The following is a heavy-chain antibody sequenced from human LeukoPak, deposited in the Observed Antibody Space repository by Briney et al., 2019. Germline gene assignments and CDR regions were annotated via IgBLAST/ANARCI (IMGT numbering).Heavy chain of an antibody. V-gene: IGHV4-34*01. D-gene: IGHD4-17*01. CDR1: GGSFSTYC. CDR2: INHSGST. CDR3: ASDHGQGALLN. J-gene: IGHJ4*02. Sequence: SETLSLTCAVYGGSFSTYCWSWIRQPPGKGLEWIGEINHSGSTNYNPSLESRVTISVDTSKNQFSLKLSSVTAADTALYYCASDHGQGALLNWGQGTLVTVSS.